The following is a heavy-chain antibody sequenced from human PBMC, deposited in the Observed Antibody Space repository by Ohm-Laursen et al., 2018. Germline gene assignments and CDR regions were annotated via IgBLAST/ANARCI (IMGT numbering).Heavy chain of an antibody. Sequence: SLRLSCAASGFTFSSYAMSWVRQAPGKGLKWVSAISGSGGSTYYADSVKGRFTISRDNSKNTLYLQMNSLRAEDTAVYYCAKDLYSSGWYLDYWGQGTLVTVSS. CDR3: AKDLYSSGWYLDY. CDR2: ISGSGGST. CDR1: GFTFSSYA. V-gene: IGHV3-23*01. J-gene: IGHJ4*02. D-gene: IGHD6-19*01.